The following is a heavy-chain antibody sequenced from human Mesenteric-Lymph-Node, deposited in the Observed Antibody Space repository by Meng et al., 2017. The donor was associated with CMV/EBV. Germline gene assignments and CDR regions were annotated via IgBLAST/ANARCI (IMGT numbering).Heavy chain of an antibody. Sequence: GESLKISCAASGFTFSSYGMHWVRQAPGKGLEWVAVIWYDGSNKYYADSVKGRFTISRDNAKNSLFLQMDNLRAEDTALYYCVREDPLPPQYFDLWGQGTLVTVSS. J-gene: IGHJ4*02. CDR2: IWYDGSNK. CDR3: VREDPLPPQYFDL. D-gene: IGHD2-2*01. CDR1: GFTFSSYG. V-gene: IGHV3-33*01.